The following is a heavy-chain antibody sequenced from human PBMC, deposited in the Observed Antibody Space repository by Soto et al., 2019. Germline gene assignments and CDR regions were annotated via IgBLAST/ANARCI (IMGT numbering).Heavy chain of an antibody. Sequence: GSVKVSCQASGYTFTGYYMHWVRQAPGQGLEWMGWINPNSGGTNYAQKFQGRVTMTRDTSISTAYMELSRLRSDDTAVYYCASNTYYYDSSGYSPLDAFDIWGQGTMVTVSS. CDR3: ASNTYYYDSSGYSPLDAFDI. J-gene: IGHJ3*02. CDR1: GYTFTGYY. CDR2: INPNSGGT. D-gene: IGHD3-22*01. V-gene: IGHV1-2*02.